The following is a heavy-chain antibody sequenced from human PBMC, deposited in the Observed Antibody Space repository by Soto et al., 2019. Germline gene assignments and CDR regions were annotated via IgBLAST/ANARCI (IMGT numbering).Heavy chain of an antibody. CDR1: GFTFSSYG. CDR3: AKDQRSSGLVLGRYYYYGMDV. J-gene: IGHJ6*02. V-gene: IGHV3-30*18. D-gene: IGHD6-19*01. Sequence: GGSLRLSCAASGFTFSSYGMHWVRQAPGKGLEWVAVISYDGSNKYYADSVKGRFTISRDNSKNTLYLQMNSLRAEDTAVYYCAKDQRSSGLVLGRYYYYGMDVWGQGTTVTVSS. CDR2: ISYDGSNK.